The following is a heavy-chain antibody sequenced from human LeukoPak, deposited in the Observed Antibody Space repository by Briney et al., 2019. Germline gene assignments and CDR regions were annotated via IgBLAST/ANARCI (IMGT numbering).Heavy chain of an antibody. V-gene: IGHV3-15*01. J-gene: IGHJ4*02. CDR1: GFTFSGSP. CDR2: IKSKTDGGTT. CDR3: TTNLYYYDSSGYFPFDY. D-gene: IGHD3-22*01. Sequence: PGGSLRLSCAASGFTFSGSPMSWVRQAPGKGLEWVGRIKSKTDGGTTDYAAPVKGRFTISRDDSKNPLYLQMNSLKTEDTAVYYCTTNLYYYDSSGYFPFDYWGQGTLVTVSS.